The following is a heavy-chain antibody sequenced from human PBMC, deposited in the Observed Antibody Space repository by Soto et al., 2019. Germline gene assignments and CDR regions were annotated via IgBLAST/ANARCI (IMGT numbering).Heavy chain of an antibody. CDR3: ARSYYDATGFAVDP. D-gene: IGHD3-22*01. CDR1: GASVSTGY. CDR2: MYFGGSF. Sequence: QMQLQVSGPGLVKPSETLSLTCTVSGASVSTGYWSWIRQPPGKGLEWIGFMYFGGSFNYNPSLTSRVTISVETSTNQFSMRVTSVTAADTAVYYCARSYYDATGFAVDPWGQGTLVTVSS. J-gene: IGHJ5*02. V-gene: IGHV4-59*02.